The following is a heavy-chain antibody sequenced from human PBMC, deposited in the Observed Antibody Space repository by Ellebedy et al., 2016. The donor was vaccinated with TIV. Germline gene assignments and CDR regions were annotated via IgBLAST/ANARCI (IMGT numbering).Heavy chain of an antibody. CDR1: GGSISSGGYY. D-gene: IGHD3-3*01. CDR3: ARDRQYYDFWSASNYYYYGMDV. CDR2: IYYSGST. J-gene: IGHJ6*02. Sequence: MPSETLSLTCTVSGGSISSGGYYWSWIRQHPGKGLEWIGYIYYSGSTYYNPSLKSRVTISVDTSKNQLSLKLSSVTAADTAVYYCARDRQYYDFWSASNYYYYGMDVWGQGTTVTVSS. V-gene: IGHV4-31*03.